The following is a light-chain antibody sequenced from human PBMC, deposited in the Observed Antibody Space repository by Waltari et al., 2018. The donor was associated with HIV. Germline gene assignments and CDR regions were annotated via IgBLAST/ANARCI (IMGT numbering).Light chain of an antibody. CDR3: GTWDSSLSAGV. CDR1: SSNIGKNY. CDR2: DNH. J-gene: IGLJ2*01. Sequence: QSVLTQPPSVSAAPGQKITISCPGSSSNIGKNYESWYQQLPGTAPKLLIYDNHKRPSGIPDRFSGSKSGTSATLGITGLQTGDEADYYCGTWDSSLSAGVFGGGTKVTVL. V-gene: IGLV1-51*01.